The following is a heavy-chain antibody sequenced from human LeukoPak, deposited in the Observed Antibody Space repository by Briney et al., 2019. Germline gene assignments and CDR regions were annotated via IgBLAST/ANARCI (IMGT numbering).Heavy chain of an antibody. CDR2: INYSGST. D-gene: IGHD3-10*01. Sequence: SETLSLTCTGSGGSISNYYWSWIRPAPGKGLEWIGNINYSGSTNYNPSLKSRVTISVDTSKNQFSLKLSSVTAADTAVYYCAGTEPTMVRGVPRRAFDIWGQGTMVTVSS. CDR1: GGSISNYY. CDR3: AGTEPTMVRGVPRRAFDI. J-gene: IGHJ3*02. V-gene: IGHV4-59*01.